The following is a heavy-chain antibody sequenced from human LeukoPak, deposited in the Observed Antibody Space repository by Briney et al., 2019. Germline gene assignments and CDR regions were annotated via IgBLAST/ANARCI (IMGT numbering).Heavy chain of an antibody. V-gene: IGHV3-23*01. Sequence: PGGSLRLSCAASGFAFSNYAMSWVRQTPGKELEWVSSIGGSGADTYSADSVKGRFIISRDNSKNTLYLQMNSLRAEDTAIYYCAKDLSPSGGFWGQGALVTVSS. CDR2: IGGSGADT. CDR1: GFAFSNYA. J-gene: IGHJ4*02. D-gene: IGHD5-12*01. CDR3: AKDLSPSGGF.